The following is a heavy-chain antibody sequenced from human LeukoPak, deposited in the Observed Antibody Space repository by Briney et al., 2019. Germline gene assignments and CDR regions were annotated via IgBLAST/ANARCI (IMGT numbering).Heavy chain of an antibody. V-gene: IGHV3-23*01. J-gene: IGHJ4*02. CDR3: ARCSYGVGCFDY. CDR2: ISGSGGST. Sequence: SAISGSGGSTYYADSVKGRFTISRDNPKNTLYLQMNSLRAEDTAVYYCARCSYGVGCFDYWGQGTLVTVSS. D-gene: IGHD3-10*02.